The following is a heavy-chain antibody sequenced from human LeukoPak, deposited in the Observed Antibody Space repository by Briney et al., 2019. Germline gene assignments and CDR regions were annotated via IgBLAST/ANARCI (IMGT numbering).Heavy chain of an antibody. Sequence: SETLSLTCAVYGGSFSGYYWSWIRQPPGKGLEWIGEINHSGSTNYNPSLKSRVTISVDTSKNQFSLKLSSVTAADTAVCYCAIHYYDSSGYYRRGYYFDYWGQGTLVTVSS. CDR3: AIHYYDSSGYYRRGYYFDY. CDR1: GGSFSGYY. CDR2: INHSGST. V-gene: IGHV4-34*01. D-gene: IGHD3-22*01. J-gene: IGHJ4*02.